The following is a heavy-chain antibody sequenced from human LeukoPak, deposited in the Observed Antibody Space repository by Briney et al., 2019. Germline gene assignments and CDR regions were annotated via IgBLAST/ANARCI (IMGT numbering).Heavy chain of an antibody. D-gene: IGHD3-10*01. V-gene: IGHV4-4*02. CDR1: GGSISSSNW. J-gene: IGHJ4*02. Sequence: PSETLSLTCAVSGGSISSSNWWSWVRQPPGKGLEWIGEIYHSGSTNYNPSLKSRVTISVDKSKNQFSLKLSSVTAADTAVYYCARAGTYGSGSFFPGQYYFDYWGQGTLVTVSS. CDR2: IYHSGST. CDR3: ARAGTYGSGSFFPGQYYFDY.